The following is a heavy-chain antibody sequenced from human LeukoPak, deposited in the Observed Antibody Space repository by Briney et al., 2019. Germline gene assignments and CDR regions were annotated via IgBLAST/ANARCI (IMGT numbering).Heavy chain of an antibody. V-gene: IGHV4-39*01. CDR2: ISYSGT. Sequence: RSSETLSLTCTVPGGSISISNYYWGWIRQPPGRGLEWIGSISYSGTYYNPSLKSRLTISVDTSKNHFSLNLRSVTAADTAVYYCARRTSNPVGAIDYWGQGTLVTVSS. CDR3: ARRTSNPVGAIDY. CDR1: GGSISISNYY. D-gene: IGHD1-26*01. J-gene: IGHJ4*02.